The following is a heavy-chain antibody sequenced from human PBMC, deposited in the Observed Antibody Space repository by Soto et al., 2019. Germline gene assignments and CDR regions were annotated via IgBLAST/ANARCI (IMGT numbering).Heavy chain of an antibody. J-gene: IGHJ6*02. CDR2: ISSSGSTI. D-gene: IGHD3-22*01. CDR3: ARDGYYYDSSGYTWYYGMDV. CDR1: GFTFSSYE. Sequence: HPGGSLRLSCAASGFTFSSYEMNWVRQAPGKGLEWVSYISSSGSTIYYADSVKGRFTISRDNAKNSLYLQMNSLRAEDTAVYYCARDGYYYDSSGYTWYYGMDVWGQGTTVTVSS. V-gene: IGHV3-48*03.